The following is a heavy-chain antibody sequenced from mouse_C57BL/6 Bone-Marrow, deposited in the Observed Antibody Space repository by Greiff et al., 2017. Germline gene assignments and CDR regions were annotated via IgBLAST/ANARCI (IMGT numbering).Heavy chain of an antibody. Sequence: EVKVVESEGGLVQPGSSMKLSCTASGFTFSDCYMAWVRQVPEKGLEWVANINYDGSSTYYLDSLKSRFIISRDNAKNILYLQMSSLKSEDTATYYCARERSTTVDYYAMDYWGQGTSVTVSS. CDR1: GFTFSDCY. CDR3: ARERSTTVDYYAMDY. CDR2: INYDGSST. D-gene: IGHD1-1*01. J-gene: IGHJ4*01. V-gene: IGHV5-16*01.